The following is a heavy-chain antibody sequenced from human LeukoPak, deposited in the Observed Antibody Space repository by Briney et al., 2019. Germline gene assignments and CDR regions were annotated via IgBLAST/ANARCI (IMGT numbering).Heavy chain of an antibody. J-gene: IGHJ4*02. D-gene: IGHD3-22*01. CDR1: GFTFSSYG. CDR3: AKVLYYYDSSQPY. Sequence: GGSLRLSCAASGFTFSSYGMHWVRQAPGKGLEWVAFIRYDGSNKYYADSVKGRFTISRDNSKNTLYLQMNSLRAEDTAVYYCAKVLYYYDSSQPYWGQGTLVTVSS. V-gene: IGHV3-30*02. CDR2: IRYDGSNK.